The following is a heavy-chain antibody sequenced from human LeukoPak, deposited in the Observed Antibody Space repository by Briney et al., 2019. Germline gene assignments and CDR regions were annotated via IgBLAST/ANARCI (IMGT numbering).Heavy chain of an antibody. CDR1: GFSISSYN. CDR3: AREGAYGGVFDY. CDR2: ISSNSDIM. V-gene: IGHV3-48*02. D-gene: IGHD4-23*01. J-gene: IGHJ4*02. Sequence: GGSLRLSCAASGFSISSYNMNWVRQAPGKGLEWLSYISSNSDIMYYADSVKGRFTISRDNAKNSLYLQVNSLRDEGTAVYYCAREGAYGGVFDYWGQGSLVTVSS.